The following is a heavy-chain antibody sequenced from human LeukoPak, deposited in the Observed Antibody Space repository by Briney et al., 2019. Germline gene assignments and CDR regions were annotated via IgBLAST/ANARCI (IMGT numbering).Heavy chain of an antibody. J-gene: IGHJ6*02. Sequence: PGGSLRLSCAASGFTFGSSVMNWVRQAPGKGLEWVSGISANGGSTYYADSVKGRFTISRDNAKNSLYLQMSNLRAEDTAVYFCARGGGLDVWGQGATVTVSS. CDR3: ARGGGLDV. CDR2: ISANGGST. V-gene: IGHV3-23*01. D-gene: IGHD3-16*01. CDR1: GFTFGSSV.